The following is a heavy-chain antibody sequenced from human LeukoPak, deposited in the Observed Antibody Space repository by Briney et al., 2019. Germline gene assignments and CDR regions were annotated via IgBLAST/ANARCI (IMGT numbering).Heavy chain of an antibody. D-gene: IGHD3-22*01. CDR3: ARDHYDSSGYFTRFDY. Sequence: GGSLRLSCAASGFTVSSNYMSWVRQAPGKGLEWVSVIYSGGSTYYADSVKGRFTISRDNAKNSLYLQMNSLRAEDTAVYYCARDHYDSSGYFTRFDYWGQGTLVTVSS. CDR2: IYSGGST. J-gene: IGHJ4*02. V-gene: IGHV3-53*01. CDR1: GFTVSSNY.